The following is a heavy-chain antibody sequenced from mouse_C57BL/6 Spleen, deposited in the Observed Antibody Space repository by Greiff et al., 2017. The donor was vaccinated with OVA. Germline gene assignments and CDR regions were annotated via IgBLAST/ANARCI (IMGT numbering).Heavy chain of an antibody. D-gene: IGHD2-3*01. CDR2: ISDGGSYT. V-gene: IGHV5-4*01. Sequence: EVQLVESGGGLVKPGGSLKLSCAASGFTFSSYAMSWVRQTPEKRLEWVATISDGGSYTYYPDNVKGRFTISRDNAKNNLYLQMRHLKSENTAMYYCARDGYYVGYYFDYWGQGTTLTVSS. CDR3: ARDGYYVGYYFDY. CDR1: GFTFSSYA. J-gene: IGHJ2*01.